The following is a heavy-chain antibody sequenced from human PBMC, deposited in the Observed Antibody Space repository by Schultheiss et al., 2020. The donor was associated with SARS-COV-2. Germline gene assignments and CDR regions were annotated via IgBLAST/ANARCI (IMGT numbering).Heavy chain of an antibody. V-gene: IGHV3-7*01. J-gene: IGHJ4*02. D-gene: IGHD3-10*01. Sequence: GGSLRLSCAASGFTFSSYWMSWVRQAPGKGLEWVANIKQDGSEKYYVDSVKGRFTISRDNAKNSLYLQMNSLRAEDTAVYYCARDAPPLWFGELFRPYFDYWGQGTLVTVSS. CDR1: GFTFSSYW. CDR3: ARDAPPLWFGELFRPYFDY. CDR2: IKQDGSEK.